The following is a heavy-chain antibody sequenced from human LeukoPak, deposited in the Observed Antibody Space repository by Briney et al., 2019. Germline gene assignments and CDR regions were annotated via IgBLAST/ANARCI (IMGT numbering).Heavy chain of an antibody. CDR3: GEGTGRRNGMDL. D-gene: IGHD3-16*01. J-gene: IGHJ6*02. CDR1: GFDFRSYS. Sequence: GGSLRLSCAASGFDFRSYSMHWVRQAPGKGLEWVSSISTIGSYIYYADSMKGRFTISRDNVKNSLFLEMNSLRAADTAVYYWGEGTGRRNGMDLWGQGATGHVSS. CDR2: ISTIGSYI. V-gene: IGHV3-21*01.